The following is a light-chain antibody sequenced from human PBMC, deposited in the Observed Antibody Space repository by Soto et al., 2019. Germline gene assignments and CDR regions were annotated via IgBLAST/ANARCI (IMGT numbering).Light chain of an antibody. CDR3: QHSENLPT. J-gene: IGKJ5*01. CDR1: QNINNS. Sequence: DLQMNTSLSSLSASVGDRVTITCPASQNINNSLNWYQQKPGRAPKLLIYDASNLEAGVRSRFRGSGSGTDFTFTISRLQPEDIATYYCQHSENLPTFRQATRLENK. CDR2: DAS. V-gene: IGKV1-33*01.